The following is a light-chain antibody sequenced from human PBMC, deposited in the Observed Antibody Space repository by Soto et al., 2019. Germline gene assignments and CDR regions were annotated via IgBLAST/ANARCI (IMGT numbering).Light chain of an antibody. J-gene: IGKJ1*01. CDR3: QHYNSYSEA. CDR1: ESISGW. V-gene: IGKV1-5*03. CDR2: KAS. Sequence: DIKVIQSPSILSASVGDRVTITCRASESISGWLAWYEQKPGKAPNLLIHKASHLESGVPSRFSGSGSGTEFTLTISSLQPDDFATYYCQHYNSYSEAFAQGTKVDIK.